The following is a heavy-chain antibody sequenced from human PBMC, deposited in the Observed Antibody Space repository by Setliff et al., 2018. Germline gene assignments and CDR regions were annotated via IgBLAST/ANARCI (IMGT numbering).Heavy chain of an antibody. CDR2: INTDTGNP. Sequence: ASVKVSCKASGYTFISYAMNWVRQAPGQGLEWMGWINTDTGNPTYAHGFTGRFVFSLDTSVSTAYLQITSLKAEDTAVYYCAREDSSGLAYDAFDIWGQGTVVTVSS. V-gene: IGHV7-4-1*02. D-gene: IGHD3-22*01. CDR3: AREDSSGLAYDAFDI. CDR1: GYTFISYA. J-gene: IGHJ3*02.